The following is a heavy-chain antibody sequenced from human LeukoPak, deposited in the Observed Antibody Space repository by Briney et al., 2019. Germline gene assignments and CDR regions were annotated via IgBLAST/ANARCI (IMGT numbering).Heavy chain of an antibody. D-gene: IGHD6-13*01. CDR2: IYHSGST. Sequence: PSETLSLTCAVSGYSISRGYHWGWIRQPPGKGLEWIGNIYHSGSTYYNPSLKSRVTISVDTSKNQFSLRLSSVTAADTAVYYCARAAGAAVRGYYYYYMDVWGKGTTVTVSS. V-gene: IGHV4-38-2*01. CDR3: ARAAGAAVRGYYYYYMDV. CDR1: GYSISRGYH. J-gene: IGHJ6*03.